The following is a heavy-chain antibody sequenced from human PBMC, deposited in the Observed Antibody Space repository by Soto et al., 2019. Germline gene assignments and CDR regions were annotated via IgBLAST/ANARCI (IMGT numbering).Heavy chain of an antibody. J-gene: IGHJ4*02. CDR3: AGGLEYNDFWSGYRLKLDY. CDR2: ISGSGGST. Sequence: QPGGSLRLSCAASGFTFSSYAMSWVRQAPGKGLEWVSAISGSGGSTYYADSVKGRFTISRDNSKNTLYLQMNSLRAEDTAVYYCAGGLEYNDFWSGYRLKLDYWGQGTLVTVSS. CDR1: GFTFSSYA. D-gene: IGHD3-3*01. V-gene: IGHV3-23*01.